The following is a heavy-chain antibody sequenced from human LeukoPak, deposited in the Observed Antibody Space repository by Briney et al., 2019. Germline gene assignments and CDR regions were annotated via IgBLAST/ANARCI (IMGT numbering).Heavy chain of an antibody. CDR1: GGTFSSYA. CDR3: ARGPLLLWIQLWLHDYYFDY. Sequence: SVKVSCKASGGTFSSYAISWVRQAPGQGLEWMGGIIPIFGTANYAQKFQGRVTITADESTSTAYMELSSLRSEDTAVYYCARGPLLLWIQLWLHDYYFDYWGQGTLVTVSS. V-gene: IGHV1-69*01. D-gene: IGHD5-18*01. CDR2: IIPIFGTA. J-gene: IGHJ4*02.